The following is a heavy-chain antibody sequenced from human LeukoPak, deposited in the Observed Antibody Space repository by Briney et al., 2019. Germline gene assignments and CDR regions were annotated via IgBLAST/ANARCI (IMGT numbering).Heavy chain of an antibody. D-gene: IGHD3-10*01. V-gene: IGHV3-30*04. Sequence: PGGSLRLSCAASGFTFSSYAMHWVRQAPGKGLEWVAVISYDGGNKYYADSVKGRFTISRDNSKNTLYLQMNSLRAEDTAVYYCARDAYTYYYGSGSHFDYWGQGTLVTVSS. CDR2: ISYDGGNK. CDR1: GFTFSSYA. CDR3: ARDAYTYYYGSGSHFDY. J-gene: IGHJ4*02.